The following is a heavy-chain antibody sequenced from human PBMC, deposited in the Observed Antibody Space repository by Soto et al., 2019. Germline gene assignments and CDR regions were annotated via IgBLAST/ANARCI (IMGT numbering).Heavy chain of an antibody. CDR3: AKWTNTWHTFEY. Sequence: SETLSLTCTVSGGSISSYYWSWIRQPPGKGLEWIGYIYYSGSTNYNPSLKSRVTISVDTSKNQFSLKLSSVTAADTAVYYCAKWTNTWHTFEYWGQGTPVTVSS. J-gene: IGHJ4*02. V-gene: IGHV4-59*01. CDR1: GGSISSYY. D-gene: IGHD2-8*01. CDR2: IYYSGST.